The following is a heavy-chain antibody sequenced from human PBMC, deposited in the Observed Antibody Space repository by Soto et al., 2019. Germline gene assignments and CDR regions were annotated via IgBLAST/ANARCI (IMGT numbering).Heavy chain of an antibody. D-gene: IGHD2-8*01. CDR1: GGSFSSYS. J-gene: IGHJ4*02. Sequence: GASVKVSCKASGGSFSSYSINWVRQAPGQGLEWMGGIKGIIPLFRTPNYSQSFQGRVTITADESTSTAYMELSRLRSDDTAVYYCAREVDGVCPMGYWGQGTLVTVSS. CDR3: AREVDGVCPMGY. V-gene: IGHV1-69*13. CDR2: IKGIIPLFRTP.